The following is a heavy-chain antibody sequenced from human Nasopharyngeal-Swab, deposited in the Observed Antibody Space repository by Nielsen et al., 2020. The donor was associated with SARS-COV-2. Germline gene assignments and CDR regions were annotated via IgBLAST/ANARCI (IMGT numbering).Heavy chain of an antibody. CDR3: ARLTYYYDSSGYYYGRFDY. V-gene: IGHV2-70*11. J-gene: IGHJ4*02. D-gene: IGHD3-22*01. CDR2: IDWDDDK. Sequence: WIRQPPGKALEWLARIDWDDDKYYNTSLKTRLTISKDTSKNQVVLTMTNMDPVDTATYYCARLTYYYDSSGYYYGRFDYWGQGTLVTVSS.